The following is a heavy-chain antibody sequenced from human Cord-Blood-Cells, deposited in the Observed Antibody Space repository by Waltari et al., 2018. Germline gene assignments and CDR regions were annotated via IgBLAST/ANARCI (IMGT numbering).Heavy chain of an antibody. CDR3: ARDHEELQAFDI. Sequence: EVQLVESGGGLVQPGGSLRLPCAASGFNFSRHSMNWVRQAPGKGLEWVSYISSSSSTIYYADSVKGRFTISRDNAKNSLYLQMNSLRAEDTAVYYCARDHEELQAFDIWGQGTMVTVSS. CDR2: ISSSSSTI. CDR1: GFNFSRHS. V-gene: IGHV3-48*01. D-gene: IGHD1-7*01. J-gene: IGHJ3*02.